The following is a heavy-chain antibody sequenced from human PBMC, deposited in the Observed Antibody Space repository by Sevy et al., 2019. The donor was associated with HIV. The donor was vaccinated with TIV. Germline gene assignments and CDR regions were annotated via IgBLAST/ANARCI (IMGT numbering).Heavy chain of an antibody. CDR2: IRSKANNYAT. V-gene: IGHV3-73*01. Sequence: GGSLRLSCAASGFTFGGSAMHWVRQASGKGLEWVGRIRSKANNYATAHAASVKGRFTISRDGSKNTAYLQMNSLKTEDTAVYYCTRLGGTVVTPYYAMDVWGQGTTVTVSS. CDR1: GFTFGGSA. CDR3: TRLGGTVVTPYYAMDV. D-gene: IGHD2-21*02. J-gene: IGHJ6*02.